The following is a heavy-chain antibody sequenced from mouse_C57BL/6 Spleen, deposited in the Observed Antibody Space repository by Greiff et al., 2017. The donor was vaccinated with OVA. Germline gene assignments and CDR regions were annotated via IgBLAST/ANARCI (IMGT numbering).Heavy chain of an antibody. D-gene: IGHD1-1*01. Sequence: EVQLKESGGGLVKPGGSLKLSCAASGFTFSSYAMSWVRQTPEKRLEWVATISDGGSYTYYPDNVKGRFTISRDNAKNNLYLQMSHLKSEDTAMYYCARDPTTEDWYFDVWGTGTTVTVSS. CDR1: GFTFSSYA. CDR2: ISDGGSYT. V-gene: IGHV5-4*01. J-gene: IGHJ1*03. CDR3: ARDPTTEDWYFDV.